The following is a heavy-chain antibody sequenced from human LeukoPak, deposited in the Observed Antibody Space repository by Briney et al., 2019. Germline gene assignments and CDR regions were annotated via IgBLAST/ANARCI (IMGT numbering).Heavy chain of an antibody. J-gene: IGHJ4*02. CDR2: INPNSGGT. CDR1: GYTFTGYY. D-gene: IGHD4-23*01. Sequence: ASVKVSCKASGYTFTGYYMHWMRQAPGQGLEWMGWINPNSGGTNYAQKFQGRVTMTRDTSISTAYMELSRLRSDDTAVYYCARDAVDYGGNPYYFDYWGQGTLVTVSS. CDR3: ARDAVDYGGNPYYFDY. V-gene: IGHV1-2*02.